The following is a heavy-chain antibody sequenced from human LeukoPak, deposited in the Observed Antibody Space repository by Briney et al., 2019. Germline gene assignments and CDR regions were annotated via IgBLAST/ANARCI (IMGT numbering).Heavy chain of an antibody. J-gene: IGHJ3*02. CDR2: IYYSGST. CDR1: GGSISSSSYY. V-gene: IGHV4-39*07. D-gene: IGHD3-22*01. CDR3: ARDQYYDSSNDAFDI. Sequence: SETLSLTCTVSGGSISSSSYYWGWIRQPPGKGLEWIGSIYYSGSTYYNPSLKSRVTISVDTSKNQFSLKLSSVTAADTAVYYCARDQYYDSSNDAFDIWGQGTMVTVSS.